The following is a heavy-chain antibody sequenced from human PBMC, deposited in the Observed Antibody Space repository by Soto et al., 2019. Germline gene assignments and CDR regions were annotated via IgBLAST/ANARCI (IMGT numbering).Heavy chain of an antibody. Sequence: ASVKVSCKASGYTFTSYGISWVRQAPGQGLEWMGWISAYNGNTNYAQKLQGRVTMTTDTSTSTAYMELRSLRSDDTAVYYCARILQRNYYYGMDVWGQGTTVTVSS. CDR3: ARILQRNYYYGMDV. V-gene: IGHV1-18*01. J-gene: IGHJ6*02. CDR1: GYTFTSYG. CDR2: ISAYNGNT. D-gene: IGHD5-18*01.